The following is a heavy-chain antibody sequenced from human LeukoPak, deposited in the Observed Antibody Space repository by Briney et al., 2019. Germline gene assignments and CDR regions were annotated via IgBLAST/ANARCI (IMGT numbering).Heavy chain of an antibody. CDR1: GFTFDDYA. Sequence: GGSLRLSCAASGFTFDDYAMHWVRQAPGRGLEWVSGISWNSGSIGYADSVKGRFTIPRDNAKNSLYLQMNSLRAEDMALYYCAKGDDAFDIWGQGTMVTVSS. J-gene: IGHJ3*02. CDR2: ISWNSGSI. CDR3: AKGDDAFDI. V-gene: IGHV3-9*03.